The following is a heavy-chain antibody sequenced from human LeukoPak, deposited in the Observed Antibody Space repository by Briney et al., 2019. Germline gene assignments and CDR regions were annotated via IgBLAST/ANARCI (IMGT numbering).Heavy chain of an antibody. CDR3: ARVNPDY. Sequence: GGSLRLSCGASGFTFSSYGMHWVRQAPGKGLEWVAFIRYDGSNKYYPDSVKGRFTISRDNSKNTLYLQMNSLRAEDTAVYYCARVNPDYWGQGTLVTVSS. J-gene: IGHJ4*02. CDR1: GFTFSSYG. V-gene: IGHV3-30*02. CDR2: IRYDGSNK.